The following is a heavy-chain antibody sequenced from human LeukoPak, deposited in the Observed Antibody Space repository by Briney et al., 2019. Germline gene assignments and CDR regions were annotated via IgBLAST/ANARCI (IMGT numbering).Heavy chain of an antibody. D-gene: IGHD6-13*01. CDR2: FIPILGTA. CDR3: ARGWVETSSWEEYFDY. J-gene: IGHJ4*02. Sequence: GASVKVSCKASGGTFSDYAPNWVRQAPGQGLEWMGVFIPILGTANSTQKFQGRVTITADISTNTVYMELSSLRSEDTAVYYCARGWVETSSWEEYFDYWGQGTLVTVSS. V-gene: IGHV1-69*10. CDR1: GGTFSDYA.